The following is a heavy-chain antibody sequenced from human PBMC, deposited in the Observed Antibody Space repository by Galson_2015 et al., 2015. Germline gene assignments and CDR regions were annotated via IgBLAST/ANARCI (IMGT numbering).Heavy chain of an antibody. V-gene: IGHV3-23*01. CDR1: GFTFSSYA. CDR2: ISGIGGST. J-gene: IGHJ4*02. CDR3: AKGVEYNFGWYRAPVDH. D-gene: IGHD6-19*01. Sequence: SLRLSCAASGFTFSSYAMSWVRQPPGKGLEWVSAISGIGGSTYYIDSVKGRLTISRDNSKNTLYLQMDSLRAEDTAVYYCAKGVEYNFGWYRAPVDHWGQGTLVTVSS.